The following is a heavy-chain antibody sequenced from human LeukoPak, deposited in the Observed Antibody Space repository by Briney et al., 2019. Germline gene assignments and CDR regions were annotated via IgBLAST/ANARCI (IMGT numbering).Heavy chain of an antibody. CDR2: IYTSGST. CDR1: GGSISSYY. Sequence: SETLSLTCTVSGGSISSYYWSWIRQPAGKGLEWIGRIYTSGSTNYNPSLKSRVTMSVDTSKNQFSLKLSSVTAADTAVYYCASPHDSPPHYFDYGGKEPRVTVSS. D-gene: IGHD2-15*01. CDR3: ASPHDSPPHYFDY. V-gene: IGHV4-4*07. J-gene: IGHJ4*02.